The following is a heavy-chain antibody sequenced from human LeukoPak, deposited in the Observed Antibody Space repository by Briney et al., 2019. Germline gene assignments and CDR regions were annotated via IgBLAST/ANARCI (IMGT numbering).Heavy chain of an antibody. CDR3: AKPLRGWYDFDY. V-gene: IGHV3-7*05. CDR2: INQDGSAK. J-gene: IGHJ4*02. Sequence: PGGSLRLSCADSGFFFSNSWMAWVRQAPGRGLEWLANINQDGSAKTCVDSVKGRFTISRDNAKNSLYLQMNSLRAEDTAMYYCAKPLRGWYDFDYWGQGTLVTVSS. D-gene: IGHD6-19*01. CDR1: GFFFSNSW.